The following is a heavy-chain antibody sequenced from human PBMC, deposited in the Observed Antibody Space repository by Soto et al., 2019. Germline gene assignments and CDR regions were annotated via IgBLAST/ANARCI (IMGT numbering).Heavy chain of an antibody. V-gene: IGHV3-64*01. CDR2: ISSNGGST. CDR3: ARDSNMVRGVFDAFDI. CDR1: GFTFSSYA. D-gene: IGHD3-10*01. Sequence: GGSLRLSCAASGFTFSSYAMHWVRQAPGKGLEYVSAISSNGGSTYYANSVKGGFTISRDNSKNTLYLQMGSLRAEDMAVYYCARDSNMVRGVFDAFDIWGQGTMVTVSS. J-gene: IGHJ3*02.